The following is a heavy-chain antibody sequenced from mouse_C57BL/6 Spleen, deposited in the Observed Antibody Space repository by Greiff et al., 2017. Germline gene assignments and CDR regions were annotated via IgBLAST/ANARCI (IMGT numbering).Heavy chain of an antibody. V-gene: IGHV5-12*01. CDR3: ARRSRIYYGNLYFDY. CDR1: GFTFSDYY. J-gene: IGHJ2*01. CDR2: ISNGGGST. D-gene: IGHD2-1*01. Sequence: EVMLVESGGGLVQPGGSLKLSCAASGFTFSDYYMYWVRQTPEKRLEWVAYISNGGGSTYYPDTVKGRFTISRDNAKNTLYLQMSRLKSEDTAMYYCARRSRIYYGNLYFDYWGQGTTLTVSS.